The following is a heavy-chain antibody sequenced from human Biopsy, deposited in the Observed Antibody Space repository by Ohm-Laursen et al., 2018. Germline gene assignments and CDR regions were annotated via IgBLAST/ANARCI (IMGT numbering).Heavy chain of an antibody. J-gene: IGHJ2*01. CDR1: GESSSGYF. V-gene: IGHV4-31*01. D-gene: IGHD4-23*01. Sequence: SDTLSLTCAVNGESSSGYFWNWIRQHPGKGLEWIGYIYYSGTTYYNPSLKSLVTISVDTSKNQFSLKLNSVTAADTAVYYCARRPYGGTRYWYFDLWGRGTLVTVSS. CDR2: IYYSGTT. CDR3: ARRPYGGTRYWYFDL.